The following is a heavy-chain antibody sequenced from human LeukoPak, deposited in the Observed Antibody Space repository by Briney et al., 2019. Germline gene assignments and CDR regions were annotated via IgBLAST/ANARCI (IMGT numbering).Heavy chain of an antibody. CDR1: GFTFSDYY. CDR2: ISSSGSTI. V-gene: IGHV3-11*04. Sequence: GGSLRLSCAASGFTFSDYYMTWIRQAPGKGLEWVSKISSSGSTIYYADSVKGRFTISRDNAKNSLYLQMNSLRAEDTAVYYCARDNRNCGGDCYSPHYFDYWGQGTLVTVSS. CDR3: ARDNRNCGGDCYSPHYFDY. D-gene: IGHD2-21*02. J-gene: IGHJ4*02.